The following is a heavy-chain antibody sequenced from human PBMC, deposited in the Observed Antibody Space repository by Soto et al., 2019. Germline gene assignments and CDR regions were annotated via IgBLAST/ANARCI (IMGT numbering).Heavy chain of an antibody. CDR1: GFTFTRYS. V-gene: IGHV3-21*06. CDR3: ARESEDLTSNFDY. J-gene: IGHJ4*02. Sequence: GGSLKLSCAASGFTFTRYSMNWVRQAPGKGLEWVSSISNTTNYIYYGDSMKGRFTISRDNAKNSLYLEMNSLRAEDTAVYYCARESEDLTSNFDYWGQGTLVTVSS. CDR2: ISNTTNYI.